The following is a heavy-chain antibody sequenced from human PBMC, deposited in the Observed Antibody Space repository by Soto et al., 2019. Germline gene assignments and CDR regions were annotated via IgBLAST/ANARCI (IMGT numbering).Heavy chain of an antibody. CDR2: IYPGDSDT. Sequence: GESLKISCKGSGYSFTSYWIGWVRQMPGKGLEWMGIIYPGDSDTRYSPSFQGQVTISADKSISTAYLQWSSLKASDTAMYYCEREGYCSSTSCYNYYYYGMDVWGQGTTVTVSS. J-gene: IGHJ6*02. D-gene: IGHD2-2*02. CDR3: EREGYCSSTSCYNYYYYGMDV. CDR1: GYSFTSYW. V-gene: IGHV5-51*01.